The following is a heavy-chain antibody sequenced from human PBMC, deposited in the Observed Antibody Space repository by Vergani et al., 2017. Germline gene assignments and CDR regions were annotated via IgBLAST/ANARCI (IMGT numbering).Heavy chain of an antibody. J-gene: IGHJ4*02. CDR3: AKEAGSGIDY. CDR2: IKQDGSEK. Sequence: EVQLVESGGGLVKRGGSLRLSCAASGFTFSSYWMSWVRQAPGKGLEWVANIKQDGSEKYYVDSVKGRFTISRDNSKNTLYLQMNSLRAEDTAVYYCAKEAGSGIDYWGQGTLVTVSS. D-gene: IGHD3-10*01. CDR1: GFTFSSYW. V-gene: IGHV3-7*01.